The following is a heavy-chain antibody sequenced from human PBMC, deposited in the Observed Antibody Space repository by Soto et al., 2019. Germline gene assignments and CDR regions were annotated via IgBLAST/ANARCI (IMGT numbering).Heavy chain of an antibody. CDR2: IIPILGIA. CDR1: GGTFSSYT. D-gene: IGHD2-2*01. Sequence: QVQLVQSGAEVKKPGSSVKVSCKASGGTFSSYTSSWVRQAPGQGLEWMGRIIPILGIANYAQKFQGRVTITADKSTSTAYMELSSLRSEDTAVYYCARVPAASTSSNYYYYGMDVWGQGTTVTVSS. J-gene: IGHJ6*02. CDR3: ARVPAASTSSNYYYYGMDV. V-gene: IGHV1-69*02.